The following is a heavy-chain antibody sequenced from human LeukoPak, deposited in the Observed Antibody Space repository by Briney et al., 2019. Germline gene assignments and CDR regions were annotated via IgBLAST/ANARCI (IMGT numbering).Heavy chain of an antibody. D-gene: IGHD6-6*01. CDR3: ARHVAARVYNWFDP. V-gene: IGHV4-59*08. CDR2: IYYSGST. Sequence: PSETLSLTCTVSGGSISSYYWSWIRQPPGKGLEWIGYIYYSGSTNYSPSLKSRVTISVDTSKNQFSLKLSSVTAADTAVYYCARHVAARVYNWFDPWGQGTLVTVSS. J-gene: IGHJ5*02. CDR1: GGSISSYY.